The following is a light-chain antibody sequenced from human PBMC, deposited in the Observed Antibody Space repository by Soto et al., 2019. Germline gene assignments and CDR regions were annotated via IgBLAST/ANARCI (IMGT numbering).Light chain of an antibody. CDR1: QTIDRY. CDR3: QQSYNAPFN. J-gene: IGKJ3*01. CDR2: AAS. V-gene: IGKV1-39*01. Sequence: IQMTQSPSSLSASVGDTVTITCRASQTIDRYLNWFQQKSGQAPKLLMNAASTLRSGVPSRFSASGSGTDFTLTINSLQTEDYATYYCQQSYNAPFNFGPGTKVDIK.